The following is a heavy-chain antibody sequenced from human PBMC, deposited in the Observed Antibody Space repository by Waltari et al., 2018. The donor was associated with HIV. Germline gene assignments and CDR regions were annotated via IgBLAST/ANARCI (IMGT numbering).Heavy chain of an antibody. D-gene: IGHD5-18*01. J-gene: IGHJ4*02. CDR1: GYTFTNYD. V-gene: IGHV1-8*01. Sequence: QVQLVQSGAEVRTPGASVTVSCKASGYTFTNYDINWVRQAPGQGLEWMGWINPNSGNTGYAQKFQGRVTMTRDTSRSTAYMELTSLTSEDTAVYHCSRGRGYSYGYSDLWGQGTLVTVSS. CDR3: SRGRGYSYGYSDL. CDR2: INPNSGNT.